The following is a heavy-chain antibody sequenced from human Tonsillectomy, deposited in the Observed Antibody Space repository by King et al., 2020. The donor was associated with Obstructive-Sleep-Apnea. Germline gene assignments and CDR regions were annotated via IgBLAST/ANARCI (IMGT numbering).Heavy chain of an antibody. CDR3: TKDYYDTNGYYFDY. CDR2: INWNGGSI. CDR1: GFTFDDYA. J-gene: IGHJ4*02. Sequence: VQLVESGGGLVQPGRSLRLSCAPSGFTFDDYAMHWVRQAPGKGLEWVSGINWNGGSIGYADSVKGRFTISRDNAKNSLYLQMNSLRAEDTALYYCTKDYYDTNGYYFDYWGQGTLVTVSS. V-gene: IGHV3-9*01. D-gene: IGHD3-22*01.